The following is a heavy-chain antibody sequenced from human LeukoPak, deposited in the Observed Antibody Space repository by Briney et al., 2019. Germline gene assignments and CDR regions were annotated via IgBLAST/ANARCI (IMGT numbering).Heavy chain of an antibody. CDR3: AKDQYDSSGPYDS. Sequence: PGGSLRLSCAATGFTFSRYGMSWVRQAPGKGLEWVSLISGSGTSTKYADSVKGRFTISRDNFKNTLFLQMNSLRADDTAVYYCAKDQYDSSGPYDSWGQGTLVTVSS. D-gene: IGHD3-22*01. V-gene: IGHV3-23*01. CDR1: GFTFSRYG. CDR2: ISGSGTST. J-gene: IGHJ4*02.